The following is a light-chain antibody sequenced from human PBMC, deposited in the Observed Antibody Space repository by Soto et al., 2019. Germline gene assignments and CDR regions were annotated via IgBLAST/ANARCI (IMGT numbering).Light chain of an antibody. CDR3: SSYTSGSSHYV. CDR2: GVT. J-gene: IGLJ1*01. CDR1: SSDVGSYNL. V-gene: IGLV2-14*02. Sequence: QSVLTQPASVSGSPGQSITISCTGTSSDVGSYNLVSWYQQHPGKAPKLIIYGVTNRPSGVSNRFSGSKSGNTASLTISGLQAEDEADYHCSSYTSGSSHYVFGTGTKVTV.